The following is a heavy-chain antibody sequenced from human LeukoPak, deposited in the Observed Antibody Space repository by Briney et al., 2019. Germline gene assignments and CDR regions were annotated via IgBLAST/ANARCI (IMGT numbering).Heavy chain of an antibody. CDR1: GGSISSSNDY. CDR3: ARVRIAVAGTLSFFDY. D-gene: IGHD6-19*01. CDR2: IYYSGST. V-gene: IGHV4-39*07. Sequence: SETLSLTCTVSGGSISSSNDYWGWIRQPPGKGLEWIGSIYYSGSTYYNPSLKSRVTISVDTSKNQFSLKLSSVTAADTAVYYCARVRIAVAGTLSFFDYWGQGTLVTVSS. J-gene: IGHJ4*02.